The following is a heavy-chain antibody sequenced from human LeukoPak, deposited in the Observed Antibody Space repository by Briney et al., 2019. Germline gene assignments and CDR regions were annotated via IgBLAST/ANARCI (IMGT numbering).Heavy chain of an antibody. Sequence: GASVKVSCKASGYTFTGYYMHWVRQAPGHRREWLGWINPNSGGTNYAQKFQGRVTMTRDTSISTAYMELSRLRSDDTAVYYCARDGVVVVADGNYYFDYWGQGTLVTVSS. CDR2: INPNSGGT. J-gene: IGHJ4*02. D-gene: IGHD2-15*01. CDR3: ARDGVVVVADGNYYFDY. CDR1: GYTFTGYY. V-gene: IGHV1-2*02.